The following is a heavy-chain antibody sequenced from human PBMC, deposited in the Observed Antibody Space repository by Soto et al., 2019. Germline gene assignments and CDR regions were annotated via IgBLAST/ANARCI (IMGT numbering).Heavy chain of an antibody. CDR3: ARGRDSSSWYVYYYYYGMDV. V-gene: IGHV3-30-3*01. Sequence: QVQLVESGGGVVQPGRSLRLSCAASGFTFSSYAMHWVRQAPGKGLEWVAVISYDGSNKYYADSVKGRFTISRDNSKNTLYLQMNSLRAEDTAVYYCARGRDSSSWYVYYYYYGMDVWGQGTTVTVSS. D-gene: IGHD6-13*01. CDR1: GFTFSSYA. CDR2: ISYDGSNK. J-gene: IGHJ6*02.